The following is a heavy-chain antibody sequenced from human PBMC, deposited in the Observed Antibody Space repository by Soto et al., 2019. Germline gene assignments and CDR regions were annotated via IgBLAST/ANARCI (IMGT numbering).Heavy chain of an antibody. Sequence: QVQLQQWGAGLLKPSETLSLTCAVYGGSFSGYYWTWIRQPPGTGLEWIGEINHSGSTNYNPSLNRRVPISVDTSKNQCSLKLTSVTAADTAVYYCARGKITGLFDYWGQGTLVTVSS. J-gene: IGHJ4*02. V-gene: IGHV4-34*01. D-gene: IGHD2-8*02. CDR2: INHSGST. CDR1: GGSFSGYY. CDR3: ARGKITGLFDY.